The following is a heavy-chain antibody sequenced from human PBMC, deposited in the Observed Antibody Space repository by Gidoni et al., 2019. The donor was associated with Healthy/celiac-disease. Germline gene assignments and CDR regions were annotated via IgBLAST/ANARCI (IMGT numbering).Heavy chain of an antibody. V-gene: IGHV3-23*01. CDR2: ISGSGGST. Sequence: EVQLLESGGGLVQPGGSLRLSCAASGFTFSSYAMSWVRQDPGKGLEWVSAISGSGGSTYYADSVKGRFTISRDNSKNTLYLQMNSLRAEDTAVYYCAKANYDREVEYYYYGMDVWGQGTTVTVSS. CDR1: GFTFSSYA. D-gene: IGHD3-22*01. CDR3: AKANYDREVEYYYYGMDV. J-gene: IGHJ6*02.